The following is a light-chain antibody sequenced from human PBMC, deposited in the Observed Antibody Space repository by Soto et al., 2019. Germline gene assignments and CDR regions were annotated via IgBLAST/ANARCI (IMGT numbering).Light chain of an antibody. V-gene: IGKV3-11*01. CDR3: QQRSNWPPENT. CDR2: DAS. Sequence: EIVLTQSPATLSLSPGERATLSCRASQSVSSYLAWYQQKPGQAPRLLIYDASNRATGIPARFSGSGSGTDFTLTISSLEPEDFAVYYCQQRSNWPPENTFGQGTRLEMK. J-gene: IGKJ5*01. CDR1: QSVSSY.